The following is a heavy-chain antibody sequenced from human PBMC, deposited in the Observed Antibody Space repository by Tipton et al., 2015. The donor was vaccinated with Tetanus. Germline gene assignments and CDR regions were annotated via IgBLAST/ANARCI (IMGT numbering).Heavy chain of an antibody. V-gene: IGHV1-2*02. J-gene: IGHJ6*02. D-gene: IGHD3-22*01. CDR2: IDPNSGGT. CDR3: ARDRGDYIYYGMDV. CDR1: GYTFTDYY. Sequence: QMQLVQSGAEVKKPGASVKVSCKASGYTFTDYYMYWVRQAPGQGLEWMGWIDPNSGGTVYAQKFQGRVTMTRDTSISTAYMELRSLRSDDMAVYYCARDRGDYIYYGMDVWGPGTTVTVS.